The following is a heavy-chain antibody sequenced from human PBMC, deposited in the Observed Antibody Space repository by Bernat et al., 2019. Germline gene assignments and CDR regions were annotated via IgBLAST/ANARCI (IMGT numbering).Heavy chain of an antibody. CDR2: ISGSGGST. D-gene: IGHD6-13*01. CDR1: GFTFSSYA. J-gene: IGHJ4*02. V-gene: IGHV3-23*01. Sequence: EVQLLESGGGLVQPGGSLRLSCAASGFTFSSYAMSWVRLAPGKGLEWVSAISGSGGSTYYADSVKGRFTISRDNSKNTLYLQMNSLRAEDTAVYYCAKGQQQLVAPLIFDYWGQGTLVTVSS. CDR3: AKGQQQLVAPLIFDY.